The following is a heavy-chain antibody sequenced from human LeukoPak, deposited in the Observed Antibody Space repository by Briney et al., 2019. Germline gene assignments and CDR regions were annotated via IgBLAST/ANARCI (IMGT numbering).Heavy chain of an antibody. J-gene: IGHJ4*02. V-gene: IGHV4-59*01. CDR2: IFYSGNT. CDR3: ARGPAISLDTGYFDY. D-gene: IGHD5-18*01. CDR1: GGSISSYY. Sequence: PSETLSLTCTVSGGSISSYYWTWIRQPPGKGLEWIGYIFYSGNTNYNPSLKSRVTISVDTSKNQVSLKLSSVTAADTAMYYCARGPAISLDTGYFDYWGQGTLVTVSS.